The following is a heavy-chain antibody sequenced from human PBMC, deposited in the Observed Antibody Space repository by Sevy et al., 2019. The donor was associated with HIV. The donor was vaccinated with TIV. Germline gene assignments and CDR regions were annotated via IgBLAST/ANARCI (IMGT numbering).Heavy chain of an antibody. CDR3: AKDSGRHQLRIGYYYYMDV. Sequence: GGSLRLSCAASGFTFSSYAMSWVRQAPGKGLEWVSAISGSGGSTYYADSLKGRFTSSRDNSKNTLYLQMNSLRAEDTAVYYCAKDSGRHQLRIGYYYYMDVWGKGTTVTVSS. V-gene: IGHV3-23*01. CDR2: ISGSGGST. CDR1: GFTFSSYA. J-gene: IGHJ6*03. D-gene: IGHD2-2*01.